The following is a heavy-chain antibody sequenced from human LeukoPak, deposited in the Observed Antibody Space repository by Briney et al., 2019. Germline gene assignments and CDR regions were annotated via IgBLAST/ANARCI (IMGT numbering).Heavy chain of an antibody. V-gene: IGHV3-21*01. CDR2: ISSSSSYI. J-gene: IGHJ4*02. D-gene: IGHD2-15*01. Sequence: PGGSLRLSCAASGFTFSSYSMNWVRRAPGKGLEWVSSISSSSSYIYYADSVKGRFTISRDNAKNSLYLQMNSLRAEDTAVYYCARAVGGGSNKRIDYWGQGTLVTVSS. CDR3: ARAVGGGSNKRIDY. CDR1: GFTFSSYS.